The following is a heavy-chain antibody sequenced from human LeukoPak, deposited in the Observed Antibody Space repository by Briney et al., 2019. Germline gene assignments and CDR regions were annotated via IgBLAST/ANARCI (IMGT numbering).Heavy chain of an antibody. CDR2: ISYDGSNK. Sequence: PAGSLRLSCAASGFTFSDYYKSWVRQAPGKGLEWVAVISYDGSNKYYADAVKGRFTISRDNSKNTLYLEMNSLRAEDTAVYYCANGRGSYGYWGQGTLVTVSS. V-gene: IGHV3-30*18. D-gene: IGHD1-26*01. CDR3: ANGRGSYGY. CDR1: GFTFSDYY. J-gene: IGHJ4*02.